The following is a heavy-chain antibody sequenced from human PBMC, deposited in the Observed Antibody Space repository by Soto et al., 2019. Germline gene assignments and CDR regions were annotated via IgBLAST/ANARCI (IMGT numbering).Heavy chain of an antibody. CDR1: GGSISSGYYY. CDR2: IYYSGSS. V-gene: IGHV4-30-4*01. J-gene: IGHJ4*02. D-gene: IGHD5-18*01. CDR3: ARDRERGYSYGYFDY. Sequence: SETLSLTCTVSGGSISSGYYYWSWIRKPPGKGLEWLGYIYYSGSSYYNPSLKSRVTISVDTSKNQFSLKLSSVTAADTAVYYCARDRERGYSYGYFDYWGQGTLVTVPQ.